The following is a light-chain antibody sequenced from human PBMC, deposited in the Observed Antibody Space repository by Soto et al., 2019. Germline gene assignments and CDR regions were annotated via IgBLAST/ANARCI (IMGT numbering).Light chain of an antibody. Sequence: DIQMTQSPSTLSASVVDRVTITCRASQSISSWLAWYQQKPGKAPKLLIYKASSLESGVPSRFSGSGSGTEFTLTISSLQPDDFATYYCQQYKSYSRTFGQGTKVDIK. CDR3: QQYKSYSRT. J-gene: IGKJ1*01. V-gene: IGKV1-5*03. CDR1: QSISSW. CDR2: KAS.